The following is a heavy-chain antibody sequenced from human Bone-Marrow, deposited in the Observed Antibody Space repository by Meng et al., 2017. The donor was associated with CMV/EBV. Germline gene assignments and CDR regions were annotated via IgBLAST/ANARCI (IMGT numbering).Heavy chain of an antibody. CDR1: GFTFSSYG. CDR2: IWYDGSNK. CDR3: AKELKTIAAAERYGMDV. J-gene: IGHJ6*02. D-gene: IGHD6-13*01. V-gene: IGHV3-33*06. Sequence: GGSLRLSCAASGFTFSSYGMHWVRQAPGKGLEWVAVIWYDGSNKYYADSVKGRFTISRDNSKNTLYLQMNSLRAEDTAVYYCAKELKTIAAAERYGMDVWGQGPTVTVSS.